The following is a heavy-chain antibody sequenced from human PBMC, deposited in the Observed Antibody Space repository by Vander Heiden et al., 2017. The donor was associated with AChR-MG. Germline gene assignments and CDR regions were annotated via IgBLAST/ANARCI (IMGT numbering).Heavy chain of an antibody. CDR1: GFTFDDYA. Sequence: EVQLVEYGGGLGQPGRSLRLSCVASGFTFDDYAMHWVRQAPGKGLEWVSGISWNSDSIGYADSVKGRFTISRDNAKNSLYLQMNSLRAEDTALYYCAKDILGYSGYEPYYFDYWGQGTLVTVSS. V-gene: IGHV3-9*01. D-gene: IGHD5-12*01. CDR3: AKDILGYSGYEPYYFDY. J-gene: IGHJ4*02. CDR2: ISWNSDSI.